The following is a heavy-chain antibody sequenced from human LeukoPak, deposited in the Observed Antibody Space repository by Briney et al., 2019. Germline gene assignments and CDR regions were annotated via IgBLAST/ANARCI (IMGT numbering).Heavy chain of an antibody. Sequence: GASLQISCQGSGSNFTSYWIGWVRQRPGKGVEWRGIIYPGDYDTRYSPSFQGQVTISADKSISTAYLQWSSLKASDTAMYYCARHDWELPHYWGQGTLVTVSS. CDR1: GSNFTSYW. CDR3: ARHDWELPHY. J-gene: IGHJ4*02. D-gene: IGHD1-26*01. CDR2: IYPGDYDT. V-gene: IGHV5-51*01.